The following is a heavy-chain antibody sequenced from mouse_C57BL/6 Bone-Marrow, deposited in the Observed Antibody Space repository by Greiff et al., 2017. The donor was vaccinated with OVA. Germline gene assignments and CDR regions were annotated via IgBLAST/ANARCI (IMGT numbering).Heavy chain of an antibody. Sequence: EVQGVESGGGLVQPGGSLKLSCAASGFTFSDYYMYWVRQTPEKRLEWVAYISNGGGSTYYPDTVKGRFTISRDNAKNTLYLQMGRLKSEDTAMYYCARGEVYYYYAMDYWGQGTSVTVSS. CDR3: ARGEVYYYYAMDY. V-gene: IGHV5-12*01. CDR2: ISNGGGST. CDR1: GFTFSDYY. J-gene: IGHJ4*01. D-gene: IGHD2-14*01.